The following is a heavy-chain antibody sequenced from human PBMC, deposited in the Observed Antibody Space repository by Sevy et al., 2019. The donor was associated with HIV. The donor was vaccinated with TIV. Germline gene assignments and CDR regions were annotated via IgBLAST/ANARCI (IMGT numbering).Heavy chain of an antibody. J-gene: IGHJ3*02. CDR2: ISGPFGDT. CDR1: GFTFNSYA. Sequence: GGSLRLSCAASGFTFNSYAMNWVRQAPGKGLEWVSAISGPFGDTYYADSVKGRFTISRDNSKNTLYLQMNSLRAEDTAVYYCAKDIIAVVGDAFDIWGQGTMVTVSS. V-gene: IGHV3-23*01. CDR3: AKDIIAVVGDAFDI. D-gene: IGHD6-19*01.